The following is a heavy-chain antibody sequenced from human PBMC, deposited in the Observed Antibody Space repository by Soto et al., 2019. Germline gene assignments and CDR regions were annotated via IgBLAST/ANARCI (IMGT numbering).Heavy chain of an antibody. D-gene: IGHD2-21*02. Sequence: CMRLSCAACGFTFSDYYMSWIRQDPGKGLEWVSYISSSSSYTNYADSVKGRFTISRDNAKNSLYLQMNSLRAEDTAVYYCASLAHCGDDCSYGAFDISGQATMVTV. CDR3: ASLAHCGDDCSYGAFDI. J-gene: IGHJ3*02. V-gene: IGHV3-11*06. CDR2: ISSSSSYT. CDR1: GFTFSDYY.